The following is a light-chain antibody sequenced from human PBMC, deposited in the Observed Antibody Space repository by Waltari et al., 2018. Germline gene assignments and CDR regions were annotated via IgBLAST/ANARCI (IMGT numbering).Light chain of an antibody. CDR2: GVN. CDR1: WSNTGAGYD. Sequence: QSVLTQPPSVSGAPGQRVTISCPGSWSNTGAGYDVHWYQQLPGKAPTLLVYGVNTRPPGVPDRFFGSKSGTSASLAIPGLQPEDEADYYCQSYDTSLGVVFGGGTKLTVL. V-gene: IGLV1-40*01. CDR3: QSYDTSLGVV. J-gene: IGLJ2*01.